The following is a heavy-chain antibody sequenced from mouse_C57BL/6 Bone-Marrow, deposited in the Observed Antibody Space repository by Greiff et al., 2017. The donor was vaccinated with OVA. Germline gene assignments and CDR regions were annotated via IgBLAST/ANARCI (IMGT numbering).Heavy chain of an antibody. V-gene: IGHV1-69*01. D-gene: IGHD3-3*01. CDR1: GYTFTSYW. CDR3: ARWGDDWFAY. J-gene: IGHJ3*01. CDR2: FDPSDSYT. Sequence: QVQLQQPGAELVMPGASVKLSCKASGYTFTSYWMHWVTQRPGQGLEWIGEFDPSDSYTNYNQKSKGKSTLTVDKSSSTAYRQLSSLTSADSAVYYCARWGDDWFAYWGQGTLVTVSA.